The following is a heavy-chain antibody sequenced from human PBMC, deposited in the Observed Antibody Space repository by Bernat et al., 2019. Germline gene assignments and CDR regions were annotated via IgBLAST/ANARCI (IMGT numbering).Heavy chain of an antibody. CDR2: LSGDGGTT. CDR3: AKDLCITILRGLRSCYYGMDV. J-gene: IGHJ6*02. D-gene: IGHD3-10*01. CDR1: GFTFDDYA. Sequence: EVHLVESGGGVVQPGGSLRLSCAASGFTFDDYAMHWVRQAPGKGLAWVSLLSGDGGTTYYADAVKGRFTVSRDNSKSALYLQKNSLRTEDTALYYCAKDLCITILRGLRSCYYGMDVWGQGTPVTVSS. V-gene: IGHV3-43*02.